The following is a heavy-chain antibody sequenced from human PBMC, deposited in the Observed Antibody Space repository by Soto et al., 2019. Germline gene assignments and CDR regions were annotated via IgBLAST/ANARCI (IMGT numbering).Heavy chain of an antibody. D-gene: IGHD6-13*01. CDR1: GGSISSSSYY. Sequence: QLQLQESGPGLVKPSETLSLTCTVSGGSISSSSYYWGWIRQPPGKGLEWIGRIYYSGSTYYNPSLKSRVPISIHTYKNQCSLKLTSVTAAATAVYYCARQSVEQQLVGYYDYGMDVWGQGTTVTVAS. V-gene: IGHV4-39*01. CDR2: IYYSGST. CDR3: ARQSVEQQLVGYYDYGMDV. J-gene: IGHJ6*02.